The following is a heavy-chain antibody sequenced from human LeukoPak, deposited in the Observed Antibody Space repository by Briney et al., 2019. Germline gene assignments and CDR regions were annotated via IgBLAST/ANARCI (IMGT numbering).Heavy chain of an antibody. Sequence: GASVKVSCKASGYTFSNYGISWVRQAPGQGLEWMGWISAYNGNAKYAQKLQGRVTMTTVTSTSTAYMELRSLRSDDTAVYYCARDLGEQLVPYAFDIWGQGTMVTVSS. J-gene: IGHJ3*02. D-gene: IGHD6-13*01. CDR1: GYTFSNYG. CDR2: ISAYNGNA. CDR3: ARDLGEQLVPYAFDI. V-gene: IGHV1-18*01.